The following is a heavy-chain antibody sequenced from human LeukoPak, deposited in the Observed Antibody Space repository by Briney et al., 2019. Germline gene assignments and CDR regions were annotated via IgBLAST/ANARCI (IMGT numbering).Heavy chain of an antibody. CDR2: INHSGST. CDR3: AREVGNYGMDV. J-gene: IGHJ6*02. V-gene: IGHV4-34*01. CDR1: GGSFSGYY. D-gene: IGHD2-2*01. Sequence: PSETLSLTCAVYGGSFSGYYWSWIRQPPGKGLEWIGEINHSGSTNYNPSLKSRVTISVDRSKNQPSLKLTSVTAADTAVYYCAREVGNYGMDVWGQGTTVTVSS.